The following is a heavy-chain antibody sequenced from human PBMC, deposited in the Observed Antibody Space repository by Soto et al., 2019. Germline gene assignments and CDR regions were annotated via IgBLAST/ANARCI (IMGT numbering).Heavy chain of an antibody. V-gene: IGHV3-7*01. CDR2: IKEDGRET. J-gene: IGHJ4*01. CDR3: AREHPSGLVGLDH. D-gene: IGHD3-3*01. CDR1: GFTFSNYW. Sequence: GGSLRLSCAASGFTFSNYWMSWVRQAPGKGLEWLANIKEDGRETNYVDSVKGRFTISRDNAKNSLYLQINSLRAEDTAVLYCAREHPSGLVGLDHWGHGTLVTVSS.